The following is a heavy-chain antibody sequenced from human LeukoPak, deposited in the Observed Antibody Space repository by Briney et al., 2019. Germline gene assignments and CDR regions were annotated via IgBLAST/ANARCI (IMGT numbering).Heavy chain of an antibody. J-gene: IGHJ4*02. CDR1: GYSFTGYY. CDR3: ARDLGAAADFDY. Sequence: ASVKVSCKASGYSFTGYYMHWVRQAPGQGLEWMGWINPNSGGTNYAQKYQGRVTMTRDTSISTAYMELSRLRSDDTAVYYCARDLGAAADFDYWGQGTLVTVSS. D-gene: IGHD6-13*01. V-gene: IGHV1-2*02. CDR2: INPNSGGT.